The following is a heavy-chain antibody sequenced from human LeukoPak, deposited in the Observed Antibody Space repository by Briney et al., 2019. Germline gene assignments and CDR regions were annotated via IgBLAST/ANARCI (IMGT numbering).Heavy chain of an antibody. CDR2: INWNGGST. CDR3: AKDEVGGHFEY. J-gene: IGHJ4*02. Sequence: RGSLRLSCAASGFTFDDYGMSWVRQAPGKGLEWVSGINWNGGSTGYADSVKGRFTISRDNAKNSLYLQMNSLRAEDTAVYYCAKDEVGGHFEYWGQGTLVTVSS. CDR1: GFTFDDYG. V-gene: IGHV3-20*04. D-gene: IGHD1-26*01.